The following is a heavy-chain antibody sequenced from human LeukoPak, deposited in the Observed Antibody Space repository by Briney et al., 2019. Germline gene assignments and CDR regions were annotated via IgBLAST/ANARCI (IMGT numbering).Heavy chain of an antibody. D-gene: IGHD7-27*01. Sequence: GGSLRLSCAASGFTFSSYAMHWVRQAPGKGLEWVAVISYDGSNKYYADSVKGRFTISRDNSKNTLYLQMNSLRAEDTAVYYCAKGELGSYWGYFDYWGQGTLVTVSS. CDR2: ISYDGSNK. V-gene: IGHV3-30-3*01. CDR1: GFTFSSYA. CDR3: AKGELGSYWGYFDY. J-gene: IGHJ4*02.